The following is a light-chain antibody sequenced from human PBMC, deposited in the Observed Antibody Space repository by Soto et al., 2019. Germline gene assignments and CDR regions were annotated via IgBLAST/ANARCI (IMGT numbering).Light chain of an antibody. Sequence: EVMMTQFPDTVSVTAGETVTLSCGASQSVRTNLAWYQQRPGQAPRLLIHYASTRASDIPARFSGSGSGTNFTLAISSLPSEDFAVYYCQQYAYWPETFGQGTKVDI. CDR1: QSVRTN. J-gene: IGKJ1*01. V-gene: IGKV3D-15*01. CDR3: QQYAYWPET. CDR2: YAS.